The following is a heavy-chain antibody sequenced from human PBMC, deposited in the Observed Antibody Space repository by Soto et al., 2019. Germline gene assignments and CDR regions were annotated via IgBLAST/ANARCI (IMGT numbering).Heavy chain of an antibody. J-gene: IGHJ4*02. Sequence: QVQLVESGGGVVQPGRSLRLSCAASGFTFSRSAMHWVRQAPGKGLEWVAVISYYGSDKFYADSVKGRFTISRDNSKNTIYLQMNSLRVEDTALYYCTRESSAYYCDYWGQGAPVTVSS. V-gene: IGHV3-30-3*01. CDR2: ISYYGSDK. CDR1: GFTFSRSA. CDR3: TRESSAYYCDY. D-gene: IGHD3-16*01.